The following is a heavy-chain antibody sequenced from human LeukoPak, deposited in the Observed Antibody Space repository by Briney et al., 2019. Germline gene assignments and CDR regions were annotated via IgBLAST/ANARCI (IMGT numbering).Heavy chain of an antibody. D-gene: IGHD3-10*01. CDR3: ARDYYGSGSYYNPDAFDI. V-gene: IGHV1-46*01. J-gene: IGHJ3*02. CDR2: INPSGGST. Sequence: ASVKVSCKASGYTFTSYYMHWVRQAPGQGLEWMGIINPSGGSTSYAQKFQGRVTMTRNTSISTAYMELSSLRSGDTAVYYCARDYYGSGSYYNPDAFDIWGQGTMVTVSS. CDR1: GYTFTSYY.